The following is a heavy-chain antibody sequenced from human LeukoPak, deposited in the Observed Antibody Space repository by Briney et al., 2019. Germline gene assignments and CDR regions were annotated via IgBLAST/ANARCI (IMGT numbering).Heavy chain of an antibody. CDR1: GHTFPGYY. CDR2: INPNSGGT. D-gene: IGHD3-22*01. CDR3: AKGCKWLINYFDY. V-gene: IGHV1-2*02. Sequence: GASVKLSCKASGHTFPGYYMHWVRQAPGKGLEGMGGINPNSGGTNYARKFQGRVTRTRDTSISTAYMELSRLRSDDTAVYYCAKGCKWLINYFDYWGQGTLVTVSS. J-gene: IGHJ4*02.